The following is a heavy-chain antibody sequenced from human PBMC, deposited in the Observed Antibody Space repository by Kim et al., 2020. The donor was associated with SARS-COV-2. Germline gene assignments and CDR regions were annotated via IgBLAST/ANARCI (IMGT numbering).Heavy chain of an antibody. CDR3: ARDCGDGWY. CDR2: SYI. D-gene: IGHD2-21*01. V-gene: IGHV3-21*01. Sequence: SYIYYADSVKGRFTISRDNAKNSLYLQMNSLRAEDTAVYYCARDCGDGWYWGQGTLVTVSS. J-gene: IGHJ4*02.